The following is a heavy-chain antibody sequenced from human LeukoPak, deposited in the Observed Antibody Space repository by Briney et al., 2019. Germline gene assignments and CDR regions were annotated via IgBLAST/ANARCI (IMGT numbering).Heavy chain of an antibody. V-gene: IGHV5-51*01. CDR2: IYPGDSDT. Sequence: GESLKISCKGSGYSFTSYWIGWVRQMPGKGLEWMGIIYPGDSDTRYRPSLQGQVTISADKSTSTAYLQWSSLKASDTAMYYCARRGYCSGGSCFSHAFDIWGQGTMVTVSS. D-gene: IGHD2-15*01. CDR1: GYSFTSYW. J-gene: IGHJ3*02. CDR3: ARRGYCSGGSCFSHAFDI.